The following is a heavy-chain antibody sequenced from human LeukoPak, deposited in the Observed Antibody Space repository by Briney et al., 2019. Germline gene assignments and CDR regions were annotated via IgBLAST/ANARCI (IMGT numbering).Heavy chain of an antibody. V-gene: IGHV4-34*01. Sequence: SETLSLTCDLYGGSFSGFYWSWIRQTPGTGLEWIGEINYSGSTNYNPSLKSRVTISVDTSKNQFSLKLSSVTAADTAVYYCARRHFDYWGQGTLVTVSS. CDR1: GGSFSGFY. J-gene: IGHJ4*02. CDR2: INYSGST. CDR3: ARRHFDY.